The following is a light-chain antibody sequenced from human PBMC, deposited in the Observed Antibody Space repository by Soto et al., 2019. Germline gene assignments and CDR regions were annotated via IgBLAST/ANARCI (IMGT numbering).Light chain of an antibody. V-gene: IGKV1-27*01. CDR2: TAS. CDR1: QGIGYN. J-gene: IGKJ1*01. CDR3: QKDYSGPWS. Sequence: DVQMTQSPTSLSASVGDRVTITCRASQGIGYNLAWYQQKPGKVPKVLIYTASTLHSGVPSRFSVSGSVTEFTPTNNSLQPKAGATYDCQKDYSGPWSFGHGTRVDI.